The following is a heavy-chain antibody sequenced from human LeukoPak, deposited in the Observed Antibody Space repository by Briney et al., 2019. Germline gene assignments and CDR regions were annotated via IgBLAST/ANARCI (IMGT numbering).Heavy chain of an antibody. CDR1: GYTFTAFH. CDR3: ARDTPGYSSEFDF. V-gene: IGHV1-2*02. Sequence: GASVKVSCKTSGYTFTAFHIHWVRQAPGHGLEWMGWMNPDTGGTNSAQKFQGRVTMTRDTSIRTAYMELSRLTSDDTAVYYCARDTPGYSSEFDFWGQGTLVTVSS. J-gene: IGHJ4*02. CDR2: MNPDTGGT. D-gene: IGHD6-19*01.